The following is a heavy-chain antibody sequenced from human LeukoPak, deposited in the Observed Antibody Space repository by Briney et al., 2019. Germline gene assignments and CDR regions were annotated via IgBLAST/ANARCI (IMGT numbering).Heavy chain of an antibody. J-gene: IGHJ4*02. CDR2: IYYLGNT. CDR1: GGPMTPYY. Sequence: ASETLSLTCTVSGGPMTPYYWSWIRQPPGKGLEWIGYIYYLGNTNYNYSLKSRVTISVDTSKNQFSLRLTSVTAADTAVYYCARVSYSGSYRYFAYWGQGNRVVVSS. CDR3: ARVSYSGSYRYFAY. D-gene: IGHD1-26*01. V-gene: IGHV4-59*01.